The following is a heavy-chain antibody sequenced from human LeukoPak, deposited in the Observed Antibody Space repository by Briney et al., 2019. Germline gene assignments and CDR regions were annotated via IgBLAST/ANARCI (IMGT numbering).Heavy chain of an antibody. Sequence: SETLSLTCTVSGGFISSSSYYWGWIRQPPGKGLEWIGIVYYSGSTHYNPSLKSRVTISVDKSNNQFSLKLKSVTAADTAVYYCASDFDYFLGAFDIWGQGTMVSVSS. CDR2: VYYSGST. J-gene: IGHJ3*02. CDR3: ASDFDYFLGAFDI. CDR1: GGFISSSSYY. D-gene: IGHD3-9*01. V-gene: IGHV4-39*07.